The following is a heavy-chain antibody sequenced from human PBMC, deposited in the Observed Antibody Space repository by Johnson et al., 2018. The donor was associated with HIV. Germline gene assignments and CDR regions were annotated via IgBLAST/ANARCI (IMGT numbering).Heavy chain of an antibody. CDR3: ARGQHSSGWCDVFDI. V-gene: IGHV3-30*02. CDR1: GFTLSSYG. D-gene: IGHD6-19*01. J-gene: IGHJ3*02. CDR2: IRYDGSNK. Sequence: QVQLVESGGGVVQPGGSLRLSCVASGFTLSSYGMHWVRQAPGKGLEWVAFIRYDGSNKYYADSVKGRFTISRDNSKHTLYLQRNSLRAEDTAVYYCARGQHSSGWCDVFDIWGQGTVVTVSS.